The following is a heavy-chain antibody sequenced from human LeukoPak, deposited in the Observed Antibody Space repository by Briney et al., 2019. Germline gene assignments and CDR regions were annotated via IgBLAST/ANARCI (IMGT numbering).Heavy chain of an antibody. CDR2: IYSGGST. Sequence: PGGSLRLSCAASGFTVSSNYMSWVRQAPGKGLEWVSVIYSGGSTYYADSVKGRFTISRDNSKNTLYLQMNSLRAEDTAVYYCARGPIAVAGTEFDYWGQGTLVTVSS. V-gene: IGHV3-66*01. CDR3: ARGPIAVAGTEFDY. CDR1: GFTVSSNY. D-gene: IGHD6-19*01. J-gene: IGHJ4*02.